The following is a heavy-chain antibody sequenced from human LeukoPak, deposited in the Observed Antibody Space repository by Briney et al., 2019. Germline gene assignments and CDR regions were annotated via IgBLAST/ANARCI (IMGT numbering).Heavy chain of an antibody. V-gene: IGHV3-7*03. Sequence: GGSLRLSCVASTFTFSNYWMSWVRQAPGKGLEWVANIKQGGSEKHYVDSVKGRFTISRDNAKNSVFLQMNSLRAEDTAMYYCARGTPIYWGQGTPVTVSS. CDR3: ARGTPIY. D-gene: IGHD4-23*01. CDR2: IKQGGSEK. J-gene: IGHJ4*02. CDR1: TFTFSNYW.